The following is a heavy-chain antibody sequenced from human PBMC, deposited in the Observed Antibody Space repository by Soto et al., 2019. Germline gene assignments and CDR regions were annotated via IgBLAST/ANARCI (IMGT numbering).Heavy chain of an antibody. CDR1: GGSFNGYY. V-gene: IGHV4-34*01. Sequence: QVQLQQWGAGLLKPSETLSLTCAVYGGSFNGYYWSWIRQPPGKGLEWIGEINHSGSTNYNPSPKSRVTISVDTSKNQFSLKLSSVTAADTAVYYCASEIFGRFYWGQGTLVTVSS. CDR2: INHSGST. CDR3: ASEIFGRFY. J-gene: IGHJ4*02. D-gene: IGHD2-15*01.